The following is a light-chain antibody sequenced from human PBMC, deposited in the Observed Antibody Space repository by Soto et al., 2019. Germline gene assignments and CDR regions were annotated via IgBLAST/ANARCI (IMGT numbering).Light chain of an antibody. CDR2: LEGSGNY. Sequence: QPVLTQSSSASASLGSSVKLTCTLDSGHSSYIIAWHQQQPGKAPRYLMKLEGSGNYNKGSGVPDRFSGSSSGADRYLTISNLQFEDEADYYCETWDSNIQVFGTGTKLTVL. V-gene: IGLV4-60*02. CDR3: ETWDSNIQV. J-gene: IGLJ1*01. CDR1: SGHSSYI.